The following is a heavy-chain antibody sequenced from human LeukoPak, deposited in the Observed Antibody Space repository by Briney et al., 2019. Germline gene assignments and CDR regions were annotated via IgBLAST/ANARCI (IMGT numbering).Heavy chain of an antibody. CDR1: GFTFSSYA. D-gene: IGHD2-2*01. J-gene: IGHJ6*02. CDR3: AKDSGYCSSTSCPAYYYYYGMDV. Sequence: GGSLRLSCAASGFTFSSYAMGWVRQAPGKGLEWVSAISGSGGSTYYADSVKGRFTISRDNSKNTLYLQMNSLRAEDTAVYYCAKDSGYCSSTSCPAYYYYYGMDVWGQGTTVTVSS. CDR2: ISGSGGST. V-gene: IGHV3-23*01.